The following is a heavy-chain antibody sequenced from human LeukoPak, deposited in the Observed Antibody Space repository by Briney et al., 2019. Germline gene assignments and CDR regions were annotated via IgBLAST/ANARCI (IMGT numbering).Heavy chain of an antibody. CDR2: IYYSGST. V-gene: IGHV4-39*07. J-gene: IGHJ6*02. CDR3: ARDGWGVVTAIRYGMDV. Sequence: PSETLSLTCTVSGGSISSSSYYWGWIRRPPGKGLEWIGSIYYSGSTYYNPSLKSRVTISVDTSKNQFSLKLSSVTAADTAVYYCARDGWGVVTAIRYGMDVWGQGTTVTVSS. D-gene: IGHD2-21*02. CDR1: GGSISSSSYY.